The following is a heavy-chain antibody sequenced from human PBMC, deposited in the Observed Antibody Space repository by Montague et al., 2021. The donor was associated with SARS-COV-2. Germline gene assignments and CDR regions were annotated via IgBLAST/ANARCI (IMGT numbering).Heavy chain of an antibody. V-gene: IGHV3-23*01. CDR3: AKGIVVVPAAVAFDY. D-gene: IGHD2-2*01. CDR1: GSTFSSYA. J-gene: IGHJ4*02. CDR2: ISGSGGST. Sequence: SLRLSCAASGSTFSSYAMSWVRQAPGKGLEWVSAISGSGGSTYYADSVKGRFTISRDNSKNTLYLQMNSLRAEDTAVYYCAKGIVVVPAAVAFDYWGQGTLVTVSS.